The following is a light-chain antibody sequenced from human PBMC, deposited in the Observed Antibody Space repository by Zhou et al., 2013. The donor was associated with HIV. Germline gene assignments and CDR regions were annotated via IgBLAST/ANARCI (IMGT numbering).Light chain of an antibody. V-gene: IGKV1-NL1*01. J-gene: IGKJ2*01. Sequence: DIQMTQSPSSLSASVGDRVTMTCRASQAIRDALAWYQQKLGNAPKLLIYAASSLESGVPSRFSGSGSGTAYTLTISSLQPEDFATYYCQQYYTTPPTFGQGTKLQIK. CDR2: AAS. CDR1: QAIRDA. CDR3: QQYYTTPPT.